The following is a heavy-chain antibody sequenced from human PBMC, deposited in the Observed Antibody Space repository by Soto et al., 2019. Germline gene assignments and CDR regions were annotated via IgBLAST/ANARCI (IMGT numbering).Heavy chain of an antibody. V-gene: IGHV1-18*01. CDR1: GYTFTRYG. J-gene: IGHJ6*02. D-gene: IGHD2-8*01. CDR3: AKNGQPPYYYYGMDV. Sequence: QGQLVQSGPEVKKPGASVKVSCKASGYTFTRYGISWVRQAPGQGLEWMRWISGYNGDTKYAQKFQGRVTMTIDTSTTTAYMELRSLTSDDSAVYYCAKNGQPPYYYYGMDVWGQGTTVTVSS. CDR2: ISGYNGDT.